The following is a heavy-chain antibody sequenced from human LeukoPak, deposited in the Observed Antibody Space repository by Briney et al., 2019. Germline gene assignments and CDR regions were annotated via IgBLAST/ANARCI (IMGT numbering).Heavy chain of an antibody. CDR2: ISSNGGST. CDR1: GFTFSSYA. Sequence: GGSLRLSCAASGFTFSSYAMHWVRQAPGKGLEYVSAISSNGGSTYYANSVKGRFTISRDNSKNTLYLQMGSLRAEDMAVYYCARVGDSSGYYRDWGQGTLVTVSS. V-gene: IGHV3-64*01. J-gene: IGHJ4*02. D-gene: IGHD3-22*01. CDR3: ARVGDSSGYYRD.